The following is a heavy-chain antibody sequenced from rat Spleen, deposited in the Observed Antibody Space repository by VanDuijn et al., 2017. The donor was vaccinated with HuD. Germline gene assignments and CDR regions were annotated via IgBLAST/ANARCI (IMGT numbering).Heavy chain of an antibody. Sequence: EVQLVESGGGLVQPGRSMKLSCAASGFTFNNYALAWVRQAATKGLEWVATISSDGGRNFYRDSVKGRFTISRDNAKSTLYLQMDSLRSEDTATYYCARQSNYGGFSGIMDAWGQGASVTVSS. CDR2: ISSDGGRN. CDR1: GFTFNNYA. D-gene: IGHD1-11*01. V-gene: IGHV5-29*01. CDR3: ARQSNYGGFSGIMDA. J-gene: IGHJ4*01.